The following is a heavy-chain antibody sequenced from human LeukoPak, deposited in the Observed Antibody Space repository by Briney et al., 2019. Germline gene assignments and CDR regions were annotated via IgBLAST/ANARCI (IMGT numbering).Heavy chain of an antibody. J-gene: IGHJ4*02. Sequence: PGGSLRLSCAASGFTFSSYWMSWVRQAPGKGLEWVANIKQDGREKYYVDSVKGRFTISRDNAKNSLYLQMNSLRAEDTAVYYCARDTAVSDFDYWGRGTLVTVSS. CDR2: IKQDGREK. V-gene: IGHV3-7*01. D-gene: IGHD4-23*01. CDR1: GFTFSSYW. CDR3: ARDTAVSDFDY.